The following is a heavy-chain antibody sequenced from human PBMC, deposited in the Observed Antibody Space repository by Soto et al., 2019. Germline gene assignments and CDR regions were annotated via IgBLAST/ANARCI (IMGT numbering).Heavy chain of an antibody. J-gene: IGHJ4*02. CDR3: VSQSSTTTHYYYAY. D-gene: IGHD3-10*01. CDR1: GFTFSNYW. Sequence: GSLRLSCAASGFTFSNYWMSWVRQAPGKGPEWLANIKQDGSEKYYMDSVMGRFTISRDNAKNSLYLQMNSLKADDAAVYYCVSQSSTTTHYYYAYSSQGTLDSVSS. V-gene: IGHV3-7*01. CDR2: IKQDGSEK.